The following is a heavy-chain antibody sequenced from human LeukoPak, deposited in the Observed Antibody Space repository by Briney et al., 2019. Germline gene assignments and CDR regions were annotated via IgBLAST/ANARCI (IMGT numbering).Heavy chain of an antibody. Sequence: ASVKVSCKASGGTFSSYAISWVRRAPGQGLEWMGGIIPIFGTANYAQKFQGRVTITADESTSTAYMELSSLRSEDTAVYYCARDGAYYDSSGYYNFFDYWGQGTLVTVSS. D-gene: IGHD3-22*01. J-gene: IGHJ4*02. CDR2: IIPIFGTA. CDR3: ARDGAYYDSSGYYNFFDY. V-gene: IGHV1-69*13. CDR1: GGTFSSYA.